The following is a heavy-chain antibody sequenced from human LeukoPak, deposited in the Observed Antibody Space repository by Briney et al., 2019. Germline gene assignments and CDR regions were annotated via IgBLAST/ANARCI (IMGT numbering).Heavy chain of an antibody. D-gene: IGHD6-19*01. CDR3: ASKNPPSSGYYYMDV. Sequence: GRSLRLSCAASGFTFSSYAMHWVRQAPGKGLEWVAVISYDGSNKYYADSVKGRFTISRDNSKNTLYLQMNNLRAEDTAVYYCASKNPPSSGYYYMDVWGKGTTVTVSS. CDR2: ISYDGSNK. V-gene: IGHV3-30*04. CDR1: GFTFSSYA. J-gene: IGHJ6*03.